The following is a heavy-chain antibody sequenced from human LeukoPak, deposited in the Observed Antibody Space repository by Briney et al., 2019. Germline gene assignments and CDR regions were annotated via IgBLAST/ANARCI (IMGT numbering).Heavy chain of an antibody. CDR2: ISYDGGNK. V-gene: IGHV3-30-3*01. J-gene: IGHJ4*02. D-gene: IGHD2-2*01. CDR1: GFTFSSYA. Sequence: GGSLRLSCAASGFTFSSYAMHWVRQAPGKGLEWVAVISYDGGNKYYADSVKGRFTISRDNSKNTLYLQMNSLRAEDTAVYYCARDFALYCSSTSCYASFLDYWGQGTLVTVSS. CDR3: ARDFALYCSSTSCYASFLDY.